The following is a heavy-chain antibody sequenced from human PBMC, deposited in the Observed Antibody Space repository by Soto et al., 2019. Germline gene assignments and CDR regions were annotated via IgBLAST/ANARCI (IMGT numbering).Heavy chain of an antibody. CDR2: ISYSGST. CDR3: ARGAYDSTAYYSLHYFDY. V-gene: IGHV4-61*01. CDR1: GDSVSSGSYY. J-gene: IGHJ4*02. Sequence: LSLTCTVSGDSVSSGSYYWTWIRQPPGKGLEWIGYISYSGSTNHNFSLKSRVTISLDTSKNQFSMKLSSVTAADTADHVRARGAYDSTAYYSLHYFDYWGQGTLVTVSS. D-gene: IGHD3-22*01.